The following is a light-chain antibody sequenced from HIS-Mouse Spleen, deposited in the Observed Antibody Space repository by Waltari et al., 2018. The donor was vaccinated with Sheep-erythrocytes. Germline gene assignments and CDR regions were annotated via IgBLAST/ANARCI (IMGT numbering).Light chain of an antibody. J-gene: IGKJ2*01. Sequence: AIRMTQSPSSLSASKGDRVTITCRASQGISSYFAWYQQKPGKAPKLLIYAASTLQSGVPSRFSGSGSGTDFTLTISCLQSEDFATYYCQQYYSYPYTFGQGTKLEIK. V-gene: IGKV1-8*01. CDR2: AAS. CDR3: QQYYSYPYT. CDR1: QGISSY.